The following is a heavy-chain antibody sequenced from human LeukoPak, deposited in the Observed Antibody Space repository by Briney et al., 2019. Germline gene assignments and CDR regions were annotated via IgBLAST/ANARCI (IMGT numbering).Heavy chain of an antibody. CDR3: ARQGTTVTTEFDY. J-gene: IGHJ4*02. Sequence: PSETLSLTCTVSGGSISSYYWSWIRQPPGKGLEWIGYIYYSGSTNYNPSLKSRVTISVDTSKNQFSLKLSSVTAADTAVSYCARQGTTVTTEFDYWGQGTLVTVSS. V-gene: IGHV4-59*01. CDR2: IYYSGST. CDR1: GGSISSYY. D-gene: IGHD4-17*01.